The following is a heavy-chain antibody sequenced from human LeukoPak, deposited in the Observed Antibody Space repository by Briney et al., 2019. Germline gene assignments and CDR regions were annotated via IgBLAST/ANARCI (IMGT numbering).Heavy chain of an antibody. V-gene: IGHV3-30*18. Sequence: PGGSLRLSCAASGFTFSSYGMHWVRQAPGKGLEWVAVISYDGSNKYYADSVKGRFTISRDNSKDALYLQMNSLRAEDTAVYYCAKEDLGGPPYDYWGQGTLVTVSS. CDR2: ISYDGSNK. CDR3: AKEDLGGPPYDY. J-gene: IGHJ4*02. D-gene: IGHD4-23*01. CDR1: GFTFSSYG.